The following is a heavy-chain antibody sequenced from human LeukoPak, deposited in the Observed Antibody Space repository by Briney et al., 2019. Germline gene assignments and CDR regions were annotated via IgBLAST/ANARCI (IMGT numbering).Heavy chain of an antibody. CDR2: IIPIFGTA. CDR1: GGTFSSYA. CDR3: ARDGATVAVKY. Sequence: ASVKVSCKASGGTFSSYAINWVRQAPGQGLEWMGVIIPIFGTANYAQKFQDRVTITADESTSTAYMELSSLTSEDTAVYYCARDGATVAVKYWGQGTLVTVSS. D-gene: IGHD6-19*01. V-gene: IGHV1-69*13. J-gene: IGHJ4*02.